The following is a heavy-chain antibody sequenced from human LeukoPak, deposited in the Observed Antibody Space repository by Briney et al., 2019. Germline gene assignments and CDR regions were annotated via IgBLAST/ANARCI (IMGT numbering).Heavy chain of an antibody. CDR3: AKPNDYGGFDY. CDR2: ISYDGSNK. J-gene: IGHJ4*02. D-gene: IGHD4-17*01. V-gene: IGHV3-30*18. CDR1: GFTFSSYG. Sequence: PGGSLRLSCAASGFTFSSYGMHWVRQAPGKGLEWVAVISYDGSNKYYAGSVKGRFTISRDNSKNTLYLQMNSLRAEDTAVYYCAKPNDYGGFDYWGQGTLVTVSS.